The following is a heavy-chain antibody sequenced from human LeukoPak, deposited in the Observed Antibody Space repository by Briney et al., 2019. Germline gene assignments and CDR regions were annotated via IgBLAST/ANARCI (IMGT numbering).Heavy chain of an antibody. D-gene: IGHD6-13*01. CDR3: ATHSSSWYDHDAFDI. J-gene: IGHJ3*02. Sequence: SVKVSCKASGFTFTSSAMQWVRQARGQRLEWIGWIVVGSGNTNYAQKFQERVTITRDMSTSTTYMELSSLRSEDTAVYYCATHSSSWYDHDAFDIWGQGTMVTVSS. CDR1: GFTFTSSA. CDR2: IVVGSGNT. V-gene: IGHV1-58*02.